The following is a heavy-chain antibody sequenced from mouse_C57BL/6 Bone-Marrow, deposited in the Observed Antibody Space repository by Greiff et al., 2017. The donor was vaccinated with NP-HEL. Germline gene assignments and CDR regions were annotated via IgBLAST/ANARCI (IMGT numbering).Heavy chain of an antibody. CDR2: ISGGGGNT. Sequence: EVHLVESGGGLVKPGGSLKLSCAASGFTFSSYTMSWVRQTPEKRLEWVATISGGGGNTYYPDSVKGRFTISRDNAKNTLYLQMSSLRSEDTALYYCARHNYGSSYRWYFDVWGTGTTVTVSS. CDR3: ARHNYGSSYRWYFDV. CDR1: GFTFSSYT. D-gene: IGHD1-1*01. J-gene: IGHJ1*03. V-gene: IGHV5-9*01.